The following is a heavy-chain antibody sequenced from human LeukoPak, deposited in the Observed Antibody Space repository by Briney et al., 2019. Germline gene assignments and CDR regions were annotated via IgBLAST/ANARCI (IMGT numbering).Heavy chain of an antibody. CDR1: GFTFSSYA. Sequence: GGSLRLSCAASGFTFSSYAMSWVRQAPGKGLEWVSAISGSGGSTYYADSVKGRFTISRDNSKNTLYLQMNSLRAEDTAVYYCAKSRAGDPSFIRNFGYWGQGTLVTVSS. CDR3: AKSRAGDPSFIRNFGY. D-gene: IGHD2-21*02. CDR2: ISGSGGST. J-gene: IGHJ4*02. V-gene: IGHV3-23*01.